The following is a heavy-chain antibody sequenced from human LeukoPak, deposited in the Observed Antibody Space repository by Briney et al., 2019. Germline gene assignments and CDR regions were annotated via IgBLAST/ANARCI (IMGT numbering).Heavy chain of an antibody. CDR3: ARSTPAYCGGDCYGYFDY. V-gene: IGHV4-61*05. CDR1: GGSISSSSYY. J-gene: IGHJ4*02. Sequence: PSETLSLTCTVSGGSISSSSYYWGWIRQPPGKGLEWIGYIYYSGSTNYNPSLKSRVTISVDTSKKQFSLKLNSVTAADTAVYHCARSTPAYCGGDCYGYFDYWGQGTLVTVSS. CDR2: IYYSGST. D-gene: IGHD2-21*02.